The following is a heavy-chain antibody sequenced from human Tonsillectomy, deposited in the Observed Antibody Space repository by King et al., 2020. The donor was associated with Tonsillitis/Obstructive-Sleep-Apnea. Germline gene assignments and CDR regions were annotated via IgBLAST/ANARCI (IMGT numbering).Heavy chain of an antibody. V-gene: IGHV4-39*01. CDR2: IYYSGST. CDR1: GDSISSSDHY. CDR3: ARQSGYDSGWYTPYFDY. J-gene: IGHJ4*02. D-gene: IGHD6-19*01. Sequence: QLQESGPGLVKPSETLSLTCTVSGDSISSSDHYWGWIRQPPGKGLEWIGSIYYSGSTYNNPSLKSRVTISIDTSKNQFSLRLSSVTAADTAMYYCARQSGYDSGWYTPYFDYWGQGTLVTVSS.